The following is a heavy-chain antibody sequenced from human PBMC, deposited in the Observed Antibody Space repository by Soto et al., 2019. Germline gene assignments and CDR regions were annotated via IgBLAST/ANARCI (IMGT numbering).Heavy chain of an antibody. CDR2: INAGNGNT. CDR1: GYTFTSYA. D-gene: IGHD6-19*01. V-gene: IGHV1-3*01. Sequence: ASVKVSCKASGYTFTSYAMHWVRQAPGQRLEWMGWINAGNGNTKYSQKFQGRVTITRDTSASTAYMELSSLRSEDTAVYYCARTGALIAVTDYWGQGTLVTVSS. CDR3: ARTGALIAVTDY. J-gene: IGHJ4*02.